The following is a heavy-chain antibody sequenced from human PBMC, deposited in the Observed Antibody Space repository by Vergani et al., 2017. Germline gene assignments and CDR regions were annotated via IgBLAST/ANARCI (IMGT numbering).Heavy chain of an antibody. D-gene: IGHD6-25*01. V-gene: IGHV3-23*01. CDR2: ISGSGGST. J-gene: IGHJ4*02. CDR3: AKGLEADSSVVGDGYFDY. Sequence: EVQLLESGGGLVQPGGSLRLSCAASGFTFSSYAMSWVRQAPGKGLEWVSAISGSGGSTYYAESVKGRFTISRDNSKNTLYLKMNSLRAEDTAVYYCAKGLEADSSVVGDGYFDYWGQGTLVTVSS. CDR1: GFTFSSYA.